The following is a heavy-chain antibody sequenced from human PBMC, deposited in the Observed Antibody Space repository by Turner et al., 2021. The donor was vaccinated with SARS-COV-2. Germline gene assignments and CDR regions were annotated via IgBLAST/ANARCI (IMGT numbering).Heavy chain of an antibody. J-gene: IGHJ4*02. D-gene: IGHD3-3*01. Sequence: EVQLVESGGGLVQPGGSVRLSCAASGFTLSTYSMSWGRQAPGKGPEWVSYISGTTTTIYYADSVKGRFTISRDNAKNSLYLQMNNLRAEDTAMYYCAREHYDFWSGYFYWGQGTLVTVSS. CDR2: ISGTTTTI. CDR3: AREHYDFWSGYFY. CDR1: GFTLSTYS. V-gene: IGHV3-48*01.